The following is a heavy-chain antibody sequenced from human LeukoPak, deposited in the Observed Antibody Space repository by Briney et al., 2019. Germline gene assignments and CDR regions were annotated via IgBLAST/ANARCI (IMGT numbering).Heavy chain of an antibody. J-gene: IGHJ4*02. Sequence: PGGSLRLSCAASGFTFSSYGMHWVRQAPGKGLEWVAVISYDGSNKYYADSVKGRFTISRDNSKNTLYLQMNSLRAEDTAVYYCAKRGLAAALFRWGQGTLVTVSS. D-gene: IGHD6-13*01. CDR1: GFTFSSYG. V-gene: IGHV3-30*18. CDR3: AKRGLAAALFR. CDR2: ISYDGSNK.